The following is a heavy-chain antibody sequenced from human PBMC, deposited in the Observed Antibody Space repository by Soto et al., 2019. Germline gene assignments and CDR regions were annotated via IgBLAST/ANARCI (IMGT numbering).Heavy chain of an antibody. CDR3: ARGQWGAFDL. Sequence: DVQLVESGGGSVQPGGSLSLSCAATGFTFSYYWMHWVRQAPGKGLVWVSRIHSDGSSTTDADSVKGRFIISRDNAKNTLYLQMNSLRAEDTAVYYCARGQWGAFDLWGQGTMVTVAS. D-gene: IGHD1-26*01. V-gene: IGHV3-74*01. CDR1: GFTFSYYW. J-gene: IGHJ3*01. CDR2: IHSDGSST.